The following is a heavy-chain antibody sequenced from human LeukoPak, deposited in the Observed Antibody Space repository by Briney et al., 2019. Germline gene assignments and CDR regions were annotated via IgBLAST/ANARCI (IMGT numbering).Heavy chain of an antibody. CDR1: GFTFSDYW. Sequence: GGSLRLSCAVSGFTFSDYWMTWVRQAPGKGLEWVANIKEDGTDKYYVYSVKGRFSISRDNAKNALYLQMNSLRAEDTAVYFCARVDSPSGNWGLDYWGQGTLVTVSS. D-gene: IGHD7-27*01. CDR2: IKEDGTDK. J-gene: IGHJ4*02. V-gene: IGHV3-7*05. CDR3: ARVDSPSGNWGLDY.